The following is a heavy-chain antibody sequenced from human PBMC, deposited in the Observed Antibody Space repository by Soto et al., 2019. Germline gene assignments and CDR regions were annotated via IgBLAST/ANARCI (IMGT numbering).Heavy chain of an antibody. CDR1: GGSISSGDYY. CDR3: ARGGSSFVYCGGDCQHDY. J-gene: IGHJ4*02. V-gene: IGHV4-30-4*01. D-gene: IGHD2-21*02. CDR2: IYYSGST. Sequence: PSETLSLTCTVSGGSISSGDYYWSWIRQPPGKGLEWIGYIYYSGSTYYNPSLKSRVTISVDTSKNQFSLKLSSVTAAATAVYYCARGGSSFVYCGGDCQHDYWGQGTLVTVSS.